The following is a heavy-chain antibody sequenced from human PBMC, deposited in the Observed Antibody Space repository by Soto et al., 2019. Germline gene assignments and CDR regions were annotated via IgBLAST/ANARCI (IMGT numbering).Heavy chain of an antibody. CDR2: INHSGST. Sequence: SETLSLTCAVYGGSFSGYYWSWIRQPPGKGLEWIGEINHSGSTNYNPSLKSRVTISVDTSKNQFSLKLSSVTAADTAVYYCARGKLLGYCSGGSCYYYYYGMDVWGQGTTVTVSS. V-gene: IGHV4-34*01. D-gene: IGHD2-15*01. CDR1: GGSFSGYY. J-gene: IGHJ6*02. CDR3: ARGKLLGYCSGGSCYYYYYGMDV.